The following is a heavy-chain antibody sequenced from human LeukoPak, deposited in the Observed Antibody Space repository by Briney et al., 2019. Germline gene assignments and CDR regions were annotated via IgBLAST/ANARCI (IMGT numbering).Heavy chain of an antibody. CDR1: GGSISSSNW. CDR3: ARDGDIAAAGTGGY. D-gene: IGHD6-13*01. Sequence: SGTLSLTFAVSGGSISSSNWWSWVRQPPGKGLEWIGEIYHSGSTNYNPSLKSRVTISVDKSKNQFSLKLSSVTAADTAVYYCARDGDIAAAGTGGYWGQGTLVTVSS. CDR2: IYHSGST. J-gene: IGHJ4*02. V-gene: IGHV4-4*02.